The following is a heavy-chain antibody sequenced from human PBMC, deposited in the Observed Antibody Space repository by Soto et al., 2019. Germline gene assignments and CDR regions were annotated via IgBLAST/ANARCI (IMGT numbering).Heavy chain of an antibody. CDR1: GYSFTHYL. CDR3: ARPVLEYCGGDCYPYYFDY. J-gene: IGHJ4*02. V-gene: IGHV5-51*01. D-gene: IGHD2-21*02. CDR2: IYPGDSDT. Sequence: GESLEISYKGSGYSFTHYLIAWVRPMPGKGLEWMGIIYPGDSDTRYSPSFQGQVTISADKSISTAYLQWSSLKASDTAIYYCARPVLEYCGGDCYPYYFDYWGQGTLVTVSS.